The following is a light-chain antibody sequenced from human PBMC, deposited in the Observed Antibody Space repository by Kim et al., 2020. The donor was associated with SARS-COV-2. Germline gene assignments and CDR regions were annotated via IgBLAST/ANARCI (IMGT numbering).Light chain of an antibody. CDR3: QQSYSSLTWT. Sequence: DIQMTQSPSSLSPSLGDRGTITCRASQSISTYLNWYQQRPGKAPKLLIFSASILQTEFPSRFRGSGSGTEFTLTISNLQPEDSATYYCQQSYSSLTWTFGQGTKVDIK. CDR2: SAS. V-gene: IGKV1-39*01. CDR1: QSISTY. J-gene: IGKJ1*01.